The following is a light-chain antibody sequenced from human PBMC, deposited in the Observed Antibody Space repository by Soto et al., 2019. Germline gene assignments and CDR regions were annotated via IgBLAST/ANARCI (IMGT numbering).Light chain of an antibody. CDR1: QSISSW. V-gene: IGKV1-5*03. Sequence: DIKMTQSPSTLSASIGDRVTITCRASQSISSWLAWYQQKPGKAPKLLIYKATSSESGVSSRFSGSGSGTVFSLTISSLQPDDSATYYCQQYKSYWTFGQGTKVEIK. CDR3: QQYKSYWT. CDR2: KAT. J-gene: IGKJ1*01.